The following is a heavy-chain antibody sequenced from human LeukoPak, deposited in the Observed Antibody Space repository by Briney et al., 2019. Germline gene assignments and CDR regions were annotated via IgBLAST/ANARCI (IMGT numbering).Heavy chain of an antibody. CDR2: IYYSGIT. CDR1: GGSISSDY. Sequence: SETLSLTCTVSGGSISSDYWSWIRQPPGKGLEWIGYIYYSGITNYNPSLKSRVTISVDTSKNQFSLKLSSVTAADTAVYYCARLHYDSSGFYYFDYWGQGTLVTVSS. J-gene: IGHJ4*02. V-gene: IGHV4-59*08. CDR3: ARLHYDSSGFYYFDY. D-gene: IGHD3-22*01.